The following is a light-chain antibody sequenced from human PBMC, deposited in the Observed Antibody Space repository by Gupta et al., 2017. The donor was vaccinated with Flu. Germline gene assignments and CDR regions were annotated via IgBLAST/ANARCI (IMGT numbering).Light chain of an antibody. J-gene: IGKJ4*01. Sequence: DIQLTQSPSSLSASIGDTVTITCRASQGISNYLAWYQQKPGKGPTLLIYAASTLHSGVPSRFSGSGSGTDFTLTISTLQPEDVATYYCQKDYLVPHSFGGGTKLEIK. CDR1: QGISNY. CDR2: AAS. CDR3: QKDYLVPHS. V-gene: IGKV1-27*01.